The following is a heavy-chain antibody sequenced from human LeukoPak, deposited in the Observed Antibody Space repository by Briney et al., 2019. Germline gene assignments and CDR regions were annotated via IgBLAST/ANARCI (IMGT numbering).Heavy chain of an antibody. CDR1: GFTVSSNY. V-gene: IGHV3-66*01. D-gene: IGHD1-26*01. CDR3: ARDYGRYYYYGMDV. Sequence: GWSLRLSCAASGFTVSSNYMSWVRQAPGKGLEWVSVIYSGGSTYYADSVKGRFTISRDNSKNTLYLQMNSLRAEDTAVYYCARDYGRYYYYGMDVWGQGTTVTVSS. CDR2: IYSGGST. J-gene: IGHJ6*02.